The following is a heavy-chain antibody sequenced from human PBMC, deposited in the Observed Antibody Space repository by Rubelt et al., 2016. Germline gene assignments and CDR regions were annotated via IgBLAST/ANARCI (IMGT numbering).Heavy chain of an antibody. CDR3: AREAGYSRPTPPINWFDP. V-gene: IGHV3-30*03. CDR1: GFTFSSYG. J-gene: IGHJ5*02. Sequence: CAASGFTFSSYGMHWVRQAPGKGLEWVAVISYDGSNKYYADSVKGRFTISRDNSKNTLYLQMNSLRAEDTAVYYCAREAGYSRPTPPINWFDPWGQGTLSPSPQ. D-gene: IGHD5-18*01. CDR2: ISYDGSNK.